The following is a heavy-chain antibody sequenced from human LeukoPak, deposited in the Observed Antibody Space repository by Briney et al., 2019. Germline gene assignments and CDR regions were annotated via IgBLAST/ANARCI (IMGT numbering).Heavy chain of an antibody. Sequence: SETLSLTCTVSGGSISSHYWSWIRQPPGKGLEWIGYIYYSGSTNYHPSLKSRVTISVDTSKNQFSLKLSSVTAADTAVYYCARSKGGPYYYYMDVWGKGTTVTVSS. CDR3: ARSKGGPYYYYMDV. D-gene: IGHD3-16*01. J-gene: IGHJ6*03. CDR1: GGSISSHY. CDR2: IYYSGST. V-gene: IGHV4-59*11.